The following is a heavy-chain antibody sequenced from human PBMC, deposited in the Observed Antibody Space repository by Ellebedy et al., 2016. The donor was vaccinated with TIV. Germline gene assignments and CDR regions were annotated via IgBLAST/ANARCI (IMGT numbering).Heavy chain of an antibody. V-gene: IGHV4-30-4*01. CDR1: GGSINGGDYY. D-gene: IGHD2-21*01. Sequence: MPSETLSLTCTVSGGSINGGDYYWSWIRQSPGKGLEWIGYIHYGGSTYYNPSLKSRLALGVDTSKSQFSLKLDSVTAADTAVYFCARQHRTLISYFDLWGRGTLVTVSS. CDR2: IHYGGST. CDR3: ARQHRTLISYFDL. J-gene: IGHJ2*01.